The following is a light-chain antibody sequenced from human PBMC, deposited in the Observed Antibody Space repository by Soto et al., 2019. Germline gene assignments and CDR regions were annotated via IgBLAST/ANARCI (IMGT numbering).Light chain of an antibody. Sequence: QSVLTQPPSASGTPGQRVTISCSGSSSNIGINTVNWYQQFPGAAPKLLVYSSNLRPSGVPDRFSGSKSGTSASLAISGLQSEDESDYYCAAWDGSLNGVVFGGGTKLTVL. J-gene: IGLJ3*02. CDR1: SSNIGINT. V-gene: IGLV1-44*01. CDR3: AAWDGSLNGVV. CDR2: SSN.